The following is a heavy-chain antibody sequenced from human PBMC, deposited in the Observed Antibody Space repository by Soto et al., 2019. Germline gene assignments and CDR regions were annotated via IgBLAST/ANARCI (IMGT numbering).Heavy chain of an antibody. V-gene: IGHV4-31*03. CDR1: GGSISSGGYY. J-gene: IGHJ4*02. D-gene: IGHD6-13*01. CDR2: IYYSGST. CDR3: ARSCGVAAAGPFDY. Sequence: QVQLQESGPGLVKPSQTLSLTCTVSGGSISSGGYYWSWIRQHPGKGLEWIGYIYYSGSTYYNPSLERRVTRSVDTSKTQCSLKLSPVTAADTAVYYCARSCGVAAAGPFDYWGQGTLVTVSS.